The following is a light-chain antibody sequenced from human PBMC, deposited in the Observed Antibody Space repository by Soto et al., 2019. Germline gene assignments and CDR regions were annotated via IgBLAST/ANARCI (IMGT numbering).Light chain of an antibody. Sequence: DIVMTQCPDSLAVSLGERATINCKSSQSVLYSSNSKNYLAWYQQKPGQPPQLLIYWASTRESGVPDRFSGSGSGTDFTLTISSLQAEDVAVYYCQQYYSTPYTFGQGTKLEIK. J-gene: IGKJ2*01. CDR2: WAS. CDR3: QQYYSTPYT. V-gene: IGKV4-1*01. CDR1: QSVLYSSNSKNY.